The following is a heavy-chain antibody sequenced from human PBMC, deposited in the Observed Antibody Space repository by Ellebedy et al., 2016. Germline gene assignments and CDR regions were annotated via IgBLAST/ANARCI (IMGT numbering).Heavy chain of an antibody. V-gene: IGHV3-21*01. Sequence: GESLKISXAASGFTFSSYTMNWVRQAPGKGLEWVSSITSSGTYLYYADSVKGRFTISRDNAKNSLYLQMNSLRGEDTALYYCARGVGGTSLNWFDPWGQGTLVTVSS. D-gene: IGHD3-16*01. J-gene: IGHJ5*02. CDR1: GFTFSSYT. CDR3: ARGVGGTSLNWFDP. CDR2: ITSSGTYL.